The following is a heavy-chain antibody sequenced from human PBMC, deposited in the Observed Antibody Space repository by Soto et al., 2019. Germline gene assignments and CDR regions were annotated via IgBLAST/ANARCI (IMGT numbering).Heavy chain of an antibody. CDR1: GGFVSSSSYS. CDR3: ARSDYDYVWGSYRPRLLDY. CDR2: IYYSGST. Sequence: SETLSLTCSVSGGFVSSSSYSWGWIRQSPGKGLEWIGYIYYSGSTNYNPSLKSRVTISVDTSKNQFSLKLSSVTAADTAVYYCARSDYDYVWGSYRPRLLDYWGQGTLVTVSS. D-gene: IGHD3-16*02. V-gene: IGHV4-61*01. J-gene: IGHJ4*02.